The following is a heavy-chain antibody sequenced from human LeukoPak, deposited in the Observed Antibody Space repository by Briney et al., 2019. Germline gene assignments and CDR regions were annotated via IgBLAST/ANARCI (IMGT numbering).Heavy chain of an antibody. V-gene: IGHV3-9*03. D-gene: IGHD5-18*01. CDR1: GFTFSGSG. Sequence: PGGSLRLSCAASGFTFSGSGMHWVRQAPGKGLEWVSSISWNSGSIGYADSVKGRFTISRDNAKNSLYLQMDSLRAEDMAFYYCAKGGRYSFGTKSWFDPWGQGTLVTVSS. CDR3: AKGGRYSFGTKSWFDP. J-gene: IGHJ5*02. CDR2: ISWNSGSI.